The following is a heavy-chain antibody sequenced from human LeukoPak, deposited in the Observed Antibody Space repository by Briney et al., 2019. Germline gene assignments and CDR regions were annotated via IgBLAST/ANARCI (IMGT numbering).Heavy chain of an antibody. CDR1: GFTLYDYA. CDR2: ISWNSGSI. D-gene: IGHD3-9*01. J-gene: IGHJ5*02. Sequence: GGSLRLSCAASGFTLYDYAMHWVRQDPGKGLEWVSGISWNSGSIGYADSVKGRFTISRDNAKNSLYLQMNSLRAEDTALYYCAKSQDYDILTGRNWFDPWGQGTLVTVSS. CDR3: AKSQDYDILTGRNWFDP. V-gene: IGHV3-9*01.